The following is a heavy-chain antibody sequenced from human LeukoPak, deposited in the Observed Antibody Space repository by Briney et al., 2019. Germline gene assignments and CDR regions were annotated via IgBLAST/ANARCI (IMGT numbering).Heavy chain of an antibody. CDR1: GFTVSSNY. J-gene: IGHJ4*02. CDR2: IYSGGST. CDR3: ARATRIAAAEYYFDY. D-gene: IGHD6-13*01. Sequence: GGSLRLSCAASGFTVSSNYMSWVRQAPGKGLEWVSVIYSGGSTYYADSVKGRFTISRDNSKNTLYLQMNSLRAEDTAVYYCARATRIAAAEYYFDYWGQGTLVTVSS. V-gene: IGHV3-53*01.